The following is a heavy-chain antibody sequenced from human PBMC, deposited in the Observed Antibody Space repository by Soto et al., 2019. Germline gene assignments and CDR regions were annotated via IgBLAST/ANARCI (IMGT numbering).Heavy chain of an antibody. CDR3: ARAIVGATNVPFYV. CDR1: GFTFSSYA. Sequence: EVQLLESGGGLVQPGGSLRLSCAASGFTFSSYAMSWVRQAPGKGLEWGSAISGSGGSTYYADSVKGRFTISRDNSKNTLYLQMNSLRAEDTAVYYCARAIVGATNVPFYVWGQGTMVTVSS. D-gene: IGHD1-26*01. V-gene: IGHV3-23*01. CDR2: ISGSGGST. J-gene: IGHJ3*01.